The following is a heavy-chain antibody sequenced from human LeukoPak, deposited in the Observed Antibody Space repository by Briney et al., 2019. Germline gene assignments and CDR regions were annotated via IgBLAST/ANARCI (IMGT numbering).Heavy chain of an antibody. D-gene: IGHD2-21*01. V-gene: IGHV3-23*01. Sequence: GSLRLSCAASGLTFDNYGMSWVRQAPGKGLEWVAAISGSGDSTYYADSVKGRFTISRDNSRNTLYLQMNSLRAEDTAVYYCARGPAWDVVVAGTTLNWFDPWGQGTLVTVSS. J-gene: IGHJ5*02. CDR2: ISGSGDST. CDR3: ARGPAWDVVVAGTTLNWFDP. CDR1: GLTFDNYG.